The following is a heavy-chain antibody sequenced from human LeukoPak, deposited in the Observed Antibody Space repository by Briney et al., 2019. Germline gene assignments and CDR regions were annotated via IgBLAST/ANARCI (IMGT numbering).Heavy chain of an antibody. Sequence: GRSLRLSCAASGFTFSSYGMHWVRQAPGKGLEWVANIKVDGSEKYYVDSVKGRFTISRDDAKNSLFLQMNSLRAEDTAVYYCAKEGRSSVVPRFDSWGPGILVTVSS. CDR2: IKVDGSEK. D-gene: IGHD5/OR15-5a*01. J-gene: IGHJ4*02. CDR3: AKEGRSSVVPRFDS. CDR1: GFTFSSYG. V-gene: IGHV3-7*01.